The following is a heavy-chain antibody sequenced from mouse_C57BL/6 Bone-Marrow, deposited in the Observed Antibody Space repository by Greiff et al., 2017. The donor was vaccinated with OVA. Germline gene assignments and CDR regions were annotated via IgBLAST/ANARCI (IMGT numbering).Heavy chain of an antibody. J-gene: IGHJ2*01. Sequence: VKLQESGPELVKPVASVKISCKASGYSFTSYYIHWVKQRPGQGLEWIGWIYPGSGNTKYNEKFKGKATLTADTSSSTAYMQLSSLTSEDSAVYYCAGTGKEGFDYWGQGTTLTVSS. CDR2: IYPGSGNT. CDR1: GYSFTSYY. V-gene: IGHV1-66*01. D-gene: IGHD4-1*01. CDR3: AGTGKEGFDY.